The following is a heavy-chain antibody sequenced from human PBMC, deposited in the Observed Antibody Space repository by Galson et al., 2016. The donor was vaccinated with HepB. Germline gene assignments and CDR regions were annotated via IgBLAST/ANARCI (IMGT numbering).Heavy chain of an antibody. CDR2: ILPDGSIT. CDR3: ARDERGTYFDY. CDR1: GFTFSTSA. D-gene: IGHD7-27*01. Sequence: SLRLSCAASGFTFSTSALHWVRQAPGKGLEWLTVILPDGSITKYAHSVKGRFTISRDNSLNTLYLQVNSLRVEDTAVYYCARDERGTYFDYWGQGTLVTVSS. J-gene: IGHJ4*02. V-gene: IGHV3-33*01.